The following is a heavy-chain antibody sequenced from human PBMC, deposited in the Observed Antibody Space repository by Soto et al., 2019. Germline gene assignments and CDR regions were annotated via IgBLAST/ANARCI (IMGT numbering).Heavy chain of an antibody. CDR2: IYHSGNT. V-gene: IGHV4-4*02. J-gene: IGHJ4*02. D-gene: IGHD3-10*01. Sequence: QVQLQESGPGLVKPSGTLSLTCAVSVGSISSSNWWSWVRQPPGKGLEWIGEIYHSGNTKYNPSLKRRVTMAVDKSRNQFPLKLSSVTDADTAVYYCARRWGEGRVDYWGQGTLVTVSS. CDR1: VGSISSSNW. CDR3: ARRWGEGRVDY.